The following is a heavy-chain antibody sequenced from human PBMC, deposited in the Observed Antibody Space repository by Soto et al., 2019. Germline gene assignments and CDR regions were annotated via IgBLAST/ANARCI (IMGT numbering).Heavy chain of an antibody. CDR3: ARDRSQAKRYGMDV. J-gene: IGHJ6*02. Sequence: ASVKVSCKASGYTFTGYYMHWVRQAPGQGLEWMGWINPNSGGTNYAQKFQGWVTMTRDTSISTAYMELSRLRSDDTAVYYCARDRSQAKRYGMDVWGQGTTVTVSS. CDR1: GYTFTGYY. V-gene: IGHV1-2*04. CDR2: INPNSGGT. D-gene: IGHD5-12*01.